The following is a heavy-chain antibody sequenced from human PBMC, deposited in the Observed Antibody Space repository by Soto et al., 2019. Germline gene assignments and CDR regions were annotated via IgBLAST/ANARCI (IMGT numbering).Heavy chain of an antibody. CDR3: AAVYCSSTSCYHWFDP. J-gene: IGHJ5*02. CDR1: GFTFTSSA. D-gene: IGHD2-2*01. CDR2: IVVGSGNT. Sequence: SVKVSCKASGFTFTSSAVQWVRQARGQRLEWIGWIVVGSGNTNYAQKFQERVTITRDMSTSTAYMELSSLRSEDTAVYYCAAVYCSSTSCYHWFDPWGQGTLVTVSS. V-gene: IGHV1-58*01.